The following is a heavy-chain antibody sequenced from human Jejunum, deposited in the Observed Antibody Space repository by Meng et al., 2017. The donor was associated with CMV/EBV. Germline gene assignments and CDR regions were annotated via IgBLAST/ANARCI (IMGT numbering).Heavy chain of an antibody. Sequence: DSVSSNRAAGTWIRQSPSRGLEWLGRTYYRSKWFNDYAVSVKSRITINPDTSKNQFFLQLDSVTPDDTAVYYCAREALETVMVIDYWGQGTLVTVSS. CDR2: TYYRSKWFN. J-gene: IGHJ4*02. CDR3: AREALETVMVIDY. V-gene: IGHV6-1*01. D-gene: IGHD5-18*01. CDR1: DSVSSNRAA.